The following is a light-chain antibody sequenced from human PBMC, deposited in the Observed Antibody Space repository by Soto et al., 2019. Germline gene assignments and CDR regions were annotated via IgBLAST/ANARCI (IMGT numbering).Light chain of an antibody. V-gene: IGLV1-51*01. CDR1: TSNIGNNY. J-gene: IGLJ2*01. Sequence: QSALTQPPSVSAAPGQKVTISCSGSTSNIGNNYVSWYQQFPGTAPKVVIYDNDKRASGIPDRFSGSKSGTSATLDITGLQPGDEADYYCGTWDSGLSVGVVFGGGTKVTVL. CDR3: GTWDSGLSVGVV. CDR2: DND.